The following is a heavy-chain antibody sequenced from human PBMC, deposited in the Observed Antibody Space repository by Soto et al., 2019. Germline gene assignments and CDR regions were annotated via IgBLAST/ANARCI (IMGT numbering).Heavy chain of an antibody. Sequence: GGSLRLSCAASGFTFSNAWMSWVRQAPGKGLEWVGRIKSKTDGGTTDYAAPVKGRFTISRDDSKNTLYLQMNSLKTEDTAVYYCTKDHVREQHLGHWGQGTLVTVSS. CDR1: GFTFSNAW. CDR3: TKDHVREQHLGH. V-gene: IGHV3-15*01. CDR2: IKSKTDGGTT. J-gene: IGHJ4*02. D-gene: IGHD6-13*01.